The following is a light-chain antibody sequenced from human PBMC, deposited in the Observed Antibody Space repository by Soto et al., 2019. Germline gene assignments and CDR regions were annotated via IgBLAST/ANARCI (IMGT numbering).Light chain of an antibody. CDR2: GAS. CDR1: QSVSSSY. J-gene: IGKJ3*01. V-gene: IGKV3-20*01. CDR3: QQYGSSVFT. Sequence: EIVLTQSPGTLSLSPGERATLSCRASQSVSSSYLAWYQQKPGQAPRLLIYGASSRATGIPDRFSGSGSGTDFILTISRLEPEDFAVYYCQQYGSSVFTFGPGTKVDIK.